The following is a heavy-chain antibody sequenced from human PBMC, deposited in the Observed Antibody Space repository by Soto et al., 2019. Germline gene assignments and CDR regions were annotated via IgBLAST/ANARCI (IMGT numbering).Heavy chain of an antibody. Sequence: ASVKVSCKASGYTFTGYVMHWVRQAPGQRLEWMGWINAGNGNTKYSQKFQGRVTITRDTSASTAYMELSSLRSEDTAVYFCARAVAVPADFDYWGQGTLVTVSS. CDR1: GYTFTGYV. CDR2: INAGNGNT. CDR3: ARAVAVPADFDY. D-gene: IGHD6-19*01. J-gene: IGHJ4*02. V-gene: IGHV1-3*01.